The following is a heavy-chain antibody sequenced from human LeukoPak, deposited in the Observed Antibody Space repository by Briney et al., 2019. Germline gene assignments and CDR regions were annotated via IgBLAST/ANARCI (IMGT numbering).Heavy chain of an antibody. Sequence: PSETLSLTCTVSGGSISSRAYYWGWVRQSPGKGLEWLGSIDYSGNIYNHPSFRSRVTTSMDTSKDEFSLNLASVTAADTAVYYCARDPGYTGRFEYWGQGTLVTVSS. J-gene: IGHJ4*02. CDR1: GGSISSRAYY. CDR2: IDYSGNI. CDR3: ARDPGYTGRFEY. D-gene: IGHD5-18*01. V-gene: IGHV4-39*07.